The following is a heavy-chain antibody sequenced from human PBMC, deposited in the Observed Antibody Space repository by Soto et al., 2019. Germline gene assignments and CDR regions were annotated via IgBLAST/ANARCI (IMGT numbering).Heavy chain of an antibody. CDR1: GFTFSSYG. CDR2: IWYDGSNK. D-gene: IGHD4-17*01. CDR3: ARAGDGDWGGGEGYYYYYGMDV. Sequence: QVQLVESGGGVVQPGRSLRLSCAASGFTFSSYGMHWVRQAPGKGLEWVAVIWYDGSNKYYADSVKGRFTISRDNSKNTLELEMNSLRAEDTAFYYCARAGDGDWGGGEGYYYYYGMDVWGQGTTVTVSS. J-gene: IGHJ6*02. V-gene: IGHV3-33*01.